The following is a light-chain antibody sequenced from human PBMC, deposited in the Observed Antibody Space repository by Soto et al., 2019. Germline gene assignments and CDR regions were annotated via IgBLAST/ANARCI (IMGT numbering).Light chain of an antibody. CDR2: GDN. CDR3: AAWDDSRNGVV. J-gene: IGLJ2*01. Sequence: QSVLTQSPSVSGTPGQGVTISCSGGTSNIGTYTVNWYQQLPGTAPKVLIYGDNQRPSGVADRFSGSKSGTSAALAISGRQSEDEADDYCAAWDDSRNGVVFGGGTKLTVL. V-gene: IGLV1-44*01. CDR1: TSNIGTYT.